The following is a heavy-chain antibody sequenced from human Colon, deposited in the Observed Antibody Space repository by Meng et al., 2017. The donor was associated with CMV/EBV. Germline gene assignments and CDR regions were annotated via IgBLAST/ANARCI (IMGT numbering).Heavy chain of an antibody. J-gene: IGHJ4*02. CDR3: ATVSGGDFDY. CDR1: GYTFTGYF. CDR2: INPNSGGT. V-gene: IGHV1-2*02. Sequence: QVGAVESGAEVKKSGASCEVSCKASGYTFTGYFMYWVRQAPGQGLEWMGSINPNSGGTNYAQKFQGRVTMTRDTSINTAYMELSRLRSDDTAVYYCATVSGGDFDYWGQGTLVTVSS. D-gene: IGHD1-26*01.